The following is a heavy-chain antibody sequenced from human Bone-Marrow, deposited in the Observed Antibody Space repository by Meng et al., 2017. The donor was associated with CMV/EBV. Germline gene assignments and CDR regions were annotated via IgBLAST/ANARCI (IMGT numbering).Heavy chain of an antibody. J-gene: IGHJ5*02. CDR1: GYTFTTYG. CDR3: ARDQIAARPGWLDP. CDR2: ISAYNGNT. V-gene: IGHV1-18*01. D-gene: IGHD6-6*01. Sequence: KASGYTFTTYGISWVRQAPGQGFEWMGWISAYNGNTNYAQNFQGRVTMTTDTSTTTAYMELRSLRSDDTAIYYCARDQIAARPGWLDPWGQGTLVTVSS.